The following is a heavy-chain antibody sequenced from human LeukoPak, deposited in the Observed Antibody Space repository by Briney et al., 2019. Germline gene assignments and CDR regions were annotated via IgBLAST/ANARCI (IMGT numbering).Heavy chain of an antibody. CDR3: AKGYCSSTNCKESLFDY. Sequence: GGSLRLSCAASGFTFSSYAMNWVRQAPGKGLEWVSTISASGGSTYYFVKGRFRISRDNSKNKLYLQMNSLRAEDTAVYYCAKGYCSSTNCKESLFDYWGQGTLVTVSS. CDR1: GFTFSSYA. V-gene: IGHV3-23*01. CDR2: ISASGGST. J-gene: IGHJ4*02. D-gene: IGHD2-2*01.